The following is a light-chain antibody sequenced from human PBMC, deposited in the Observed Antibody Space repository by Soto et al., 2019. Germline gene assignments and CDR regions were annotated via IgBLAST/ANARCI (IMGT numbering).Light chain of an antibody. Sequence: EIVMTQSPATLSVSPGDRVTLSCRASQSVRSNLAWYQQKPGRAPRLVIYAASIRATGIPARVSGGGSGTDFTLTISNLQSEDFALYFWQKYSAWPPEPPFCGGTKVEIK. J-gene: IGKJ4*01. CDR3: QKYSAWPPEPP. CDR1: QSVRSN. CDR2: AAS. V-gene: IGKV3D-15*03.